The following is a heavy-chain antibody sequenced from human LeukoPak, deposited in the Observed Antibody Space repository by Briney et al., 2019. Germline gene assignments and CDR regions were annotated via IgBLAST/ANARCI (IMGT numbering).Heavy chain of an antibody. V-gene: IGHV1-8*01. CDR3: ARDDYGDYEWAY. D-gene: IGHD4-17*01. J-gene: IGHJ4*02. CDR1: GYTFISYD. Sequence: GASVTVSCKASGYTFISYDIDWVRQATGQGLEWMGWMSPKSGNTDYAQKFQGRVTMTTDTSTSTAYMELRSLRSDDTAVYYCARDDYGDYEWAYWGQGTLVTVSS. CDR2: MSPKSGNT.